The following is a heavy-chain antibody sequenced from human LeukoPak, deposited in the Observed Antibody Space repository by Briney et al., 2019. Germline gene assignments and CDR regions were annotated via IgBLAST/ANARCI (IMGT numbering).Heavy chain of an antibody. CDR3: ARVDSLSHYYYDSSGLDY. J-gene: IGHJ4*02. CDR1: GYTFTSYG. V-gene: IGHV1-18*01. Sequence: ASVKVSCKASGYTFTSYGISWVRQAPGQGLEWMGWISAYNGNTNYAQKLQGRVTMTTDTSTSTAYMELRSLRSDDTAVYYCARVDSLSHYYYDSSGLDYWGQGTLVTVSS. D-gene: IGHD3-22*01. CDR2: ISAYNGNT.